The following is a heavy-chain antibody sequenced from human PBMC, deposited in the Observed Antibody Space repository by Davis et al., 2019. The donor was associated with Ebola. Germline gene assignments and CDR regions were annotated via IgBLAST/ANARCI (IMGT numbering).Heavy chain of an antibody. Sequence: PSETLSLTCTVSGGSISSGDYYWSWIRQPPGKGLEWIGYIYYSGSTYYNPSLKSRVTISVDTSKNQFSLKLSSVTAADTAVYYCARGRVLYSSSRKGWFDPWGQGTLVTVSS. J-gene: IGHJ5*02. V-gene: IGHV4-30-4*01. D-gene: IGHD6-13*01. CDR3: ARGRVLYSSSRKGWFDP. CDR2: IYYSGST. CDR1: GGSISSGDYY.